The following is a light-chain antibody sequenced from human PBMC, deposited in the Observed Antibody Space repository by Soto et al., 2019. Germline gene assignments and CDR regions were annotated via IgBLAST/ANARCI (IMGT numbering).Light chain of an antibody. CDR2: DAS. CDR1: QSVSRY. Sequence: IVFTQSPVTLSLSPGERATLSCRASQSVSRYLAWYQQKPGQAPRLLIYDASNRATGIPARFSGSGSGTDFTLTIISIEPEDFAVYYCQQRSSWPITFGQGTRLET. CDR3: QQRSSWPIT. V-gene: IGKV3-11*01. J-gene: IGKJ5*01.